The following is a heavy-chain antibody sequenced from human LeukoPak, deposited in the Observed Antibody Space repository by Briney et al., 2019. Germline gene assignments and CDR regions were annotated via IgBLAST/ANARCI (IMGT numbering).Heavy chain of an antibody. D-gene: IGHD6-6*01. Sequence: SETLSLTCAVSGGSISTYYWSWIRQPPGKGLEWIGNIYYSGNTKQNPFLRSRVTISVDTSKNQFSLKLSSVTAADTAVYFCARAPEYGSTSDHYYYYMDVWGKGTTATVSS. CDR1: GGSISTYY. V-gene: IGHV4-59*01. CDR2: IYYSGNT. CDR3: ARAPEYGSTSDHYYYYMDV. J-gene: IGHJ6*03.